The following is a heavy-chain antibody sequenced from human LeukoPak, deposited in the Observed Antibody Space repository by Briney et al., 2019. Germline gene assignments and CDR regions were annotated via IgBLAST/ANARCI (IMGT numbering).Heavy chain of an antibody. CDR1: GFTFSSYA. CDR3: AKANMRYSDYYGMDV. D-gene: IGHD1-1*01. Sequence: PGGSLRLSCAASGFTFSSYAMSWVRQAPGKGLEWVSAISGSGGSTYYADSVKGRFTISRDNSKNTLYLQMNSLRAEDTAVYYCAKANMRYSDYYGMDVWGQGTTVTVSS. V-gene: IGHV3-23*01. CDR2: ISGSGGST. J-gene: IGHJ6*02.